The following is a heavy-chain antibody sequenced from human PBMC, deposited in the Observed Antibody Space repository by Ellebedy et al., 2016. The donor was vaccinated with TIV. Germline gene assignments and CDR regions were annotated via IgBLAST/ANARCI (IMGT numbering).Heavy chain of an antibody. CDR1: GFTFSSYA. D-gene: IGHD3-10*01. CDR2: LSGSGGST. CDR3: AKRVTMVREVITYYHYAMDV. V-gene: IGHV3-23*01. J-gene: IGHJ6*02. Sequence: GESLKISCVAPGFTFSSYAMSSVRQAPGKGLEWVSSLSGSGGSTYYADSVKGRFTISRDNSKNTLYLQMNSLRAEDTAVYYCAKRVTMVREVITYYHYAMDVWGQGTTVTVSS.